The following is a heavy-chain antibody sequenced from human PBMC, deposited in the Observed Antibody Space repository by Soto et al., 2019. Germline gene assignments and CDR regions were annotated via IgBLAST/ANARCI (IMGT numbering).Heavy chain of an antibody. CDR2: IKQDGSEK. CDR1: GFTFSSYW. V-gene: IGHV3-7*01. D-gene: IGHD3-9*01. CDR3: ARDRILPGGLGYYYYGMDV. Sequence: PGGSLRLSCAASGFTFSSYWMSWVRQAPGKGLEWVANIKQDGSEKYYVDSVKGRFTISRDNAKNSLYLQMNSLRAEDKAVYYCARDRILPGGLGYYYYGMDVWGQGSTVAVYS. J-gene: IGHJ6*01.